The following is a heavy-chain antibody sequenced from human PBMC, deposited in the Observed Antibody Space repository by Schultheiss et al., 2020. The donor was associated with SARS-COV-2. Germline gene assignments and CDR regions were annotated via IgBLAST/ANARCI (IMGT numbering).Heavy chain of an antibody. J-gene: IGHJ6*02. V-gene: IGHV3-21*01. CDR2: ISSSSSYI. Sequence: GESLKISCAASGFTFSSYGMHWVRQAPGKGLEWVSSISSSSSYIYYADSVKGRFTISRDNSKNTLYLQMNSLRAEDTAVYYCARAGVAAAGIGMGVWGQGTTVTVSS. CDR3: ARAGVAAAGIGMGV. D-gene: IGHD6-13*01. CDR1: GFTFSSYG.